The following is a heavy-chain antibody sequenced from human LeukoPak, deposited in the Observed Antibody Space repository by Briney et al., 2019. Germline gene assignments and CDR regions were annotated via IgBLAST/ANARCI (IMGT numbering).Heavy chain of an antibody. D-gene: IGHD5-18*01. CDR1: GFTFSSYG. Sequence: GGSLRLSCAASGFTFSSYGMHWVRQAPGKGLEWVAFIRYDGSNKYYADSVKGRFTISRDNSKNTLYLQMNSPRAEDTAVYYCAKDPSSRYSSTDYWGQGTLVTVSS. CDR3: AKDPSSRYSSTDY. J-gene: IGHJ4*02. V-gene: IGHV3-30*02. CDR2: IRYDGSNK.